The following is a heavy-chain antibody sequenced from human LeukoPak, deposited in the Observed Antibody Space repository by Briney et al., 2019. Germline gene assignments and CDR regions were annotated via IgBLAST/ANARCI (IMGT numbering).Heavy chain of an antibody. CDR2: IYYSGST. V-gene: IGHV4-61*01. CDR1: GGSVSSGSYY. CDR3: ARIGVQLWAAFDY. J-gene: IGHJ4*02. Sequence: SETLSLTCTVSGGSVSSGSYYWSWIRQPPGKGLEWIGYIYYSGSTNYNPSLKSRVTISVDTSKNQFPLKLSSVTAADTAVYYCARIGVQLWAAFDYWGQGTLVTVSS. D-gene: IGHD5-18*01.